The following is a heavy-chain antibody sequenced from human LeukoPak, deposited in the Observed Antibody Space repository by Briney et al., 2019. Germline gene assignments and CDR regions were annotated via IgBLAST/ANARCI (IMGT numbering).Heavy chain of an antibody. CDR2: ISSSGSTI. CDR3: ARGKVRGVISFDY. CDR1: GFTFSSYE. D-gene: IGHD3-10*01. J-gene: IGHJ4*02. V-gene: IGHV3-48*03. Sequence: GGSLRLSCAASGFTFSSYEMNWVRQAPGKGLEWVPYISSSGSTIYYADSVKGRFTISRDNAKNSLYLQMNSLRAEDTAVYYCARGKVRGVISFDYWGQGTLVTVSS.